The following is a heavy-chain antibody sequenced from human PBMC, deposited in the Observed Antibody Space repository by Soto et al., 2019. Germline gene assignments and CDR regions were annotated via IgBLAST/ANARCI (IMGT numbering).Heavy chain of an antibody. J-gene: IGHJ4*02. CDR3: AKQALGPTVFDS. Sequence: QVQLVESGGGVVQPGRSLRLSCAASGFTFSSFGIHWVRQAPGMGLEWVSTISYDGSSQFYANSVKGRFTISRDNFKNTLYMQMNSLRAEDPAVYYCAKQALGPTVFDSWGQGTLVTVSS. V-gene: IGHV3-30*18. D-gene: IGHD1-26*01. CDR1: GFTFSSFG. CDR2: ISYDGSSQ.